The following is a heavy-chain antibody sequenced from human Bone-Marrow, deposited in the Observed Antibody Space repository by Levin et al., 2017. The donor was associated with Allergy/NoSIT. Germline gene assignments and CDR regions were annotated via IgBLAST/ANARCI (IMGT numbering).Heavy chain of an antibody. CDR3: TTYPMGGGGHYFES. J-gene: IGHJ4*01. CDR1: GFTFTNTG. D-gene: IGHD3-16*01. CDR2: IKSNTDGGAI. Sequence: PGGSLRLSCAASGFTFTNTGMAWVRQAPGKGLEWVGRIKSNTDGGAIIYTASVKGRFHISTDDSKNTLYLQMNSLKTEDTAVYHCTTYPMGGGGHYFESWGQGTLVTVSS. V-gene: IGHV3-15*01.